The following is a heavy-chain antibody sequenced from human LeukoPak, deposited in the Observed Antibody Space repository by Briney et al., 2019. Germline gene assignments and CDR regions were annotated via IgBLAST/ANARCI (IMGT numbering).Heavy chain of an antibody. J-gene: IGHJ6*03. CDR1: GFTFSSYG. D-gene: IGHD1-14*01. CDR2: IRYDGSNK. V-gene: IGHV3-30*02. Sequence: GGSLRLSCAASGFTFSSYGMHWVRQAPGKGLEWVAFIRYDGSNKYYADSVKGRFTISRDNSENTLFLHMNNLRAEDTAIYYCAKQYRVQDYFYYYMDVWGKGTTVTVSS. CDR3: AKQYRVQDYFYYYMDV.